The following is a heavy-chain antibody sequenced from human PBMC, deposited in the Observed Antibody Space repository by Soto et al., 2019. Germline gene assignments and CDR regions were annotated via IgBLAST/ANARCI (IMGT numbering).Heavy chain of an antibody. V-gene: IGHV1-18*01. J-gene: IGHJ6*02. CDR2: ISAYTGNT. Sequence: QVQLVQSGAEVKKPGASVKVSCKASGYTFTSYGISWVRQAPVQGLEWMGLISAYTGNTNYAQKLQGRVTMTTDTSTSTAYMELRSLRSDDTAVYYCVTQTQGLLRFLEWLGTTGAYYYYGMDVWGQGTTVTVSS. CDR3: VTQTQGLLRFLEWLGTTGAYYYYGMDV. D-gene: IGHD3-3*01. CDR1: GYTFTSYG.